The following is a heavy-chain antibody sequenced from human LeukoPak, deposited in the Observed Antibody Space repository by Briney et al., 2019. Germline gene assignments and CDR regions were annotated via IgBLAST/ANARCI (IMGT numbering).Heavy chain of an antibody. J-gene: IGHJ4*02. CDR2: INPSGGST. D-gene: IGHD2-15*01. CDR1: GYTFTSYY. CDR3: AREVDVVVVANHFDY. Sequence: RASVKVSCKASGYTFTSYYMHWVRQAPGQGLEWMGIINPSGGSTTYSEKFQGRITMTRDMSTSTVYMEVSSLRSEDTATYYCAREVDVVVVANHFDYWGQGTLVTVAS. V-gene: IGHV1-46*01.